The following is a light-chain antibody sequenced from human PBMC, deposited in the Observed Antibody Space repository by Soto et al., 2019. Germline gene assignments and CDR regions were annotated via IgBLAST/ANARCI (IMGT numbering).Light chain of an antibody. CDR3: KSYTTASTYV. V-gene: IGLV2-14*01. CDR1: SSDVGAYNY. Sequence: QSVLTHPASVSGSPGQSIAISCTGTSSDVGAYNYVSWYQQPPGKAPKLMIYDVSNRPSGVSDRFSGSKSGNTASLTISGLQTEDEAHYYRKSYTTASTYVFGTGTKVTVL. J-gene: IGLJ1*01. CDR2: DVS.